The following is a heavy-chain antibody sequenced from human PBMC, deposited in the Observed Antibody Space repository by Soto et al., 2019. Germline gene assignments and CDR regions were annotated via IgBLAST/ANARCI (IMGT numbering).Heavy chain of an antibody. J-gene: IGHJ4*02. CDR2: ISGYTGNA. CDR1: GYTFTSYN. V-gene: IGHV1-18*04. CDR3: ARRYCSSTTCYSIDY. Sequence: ASVKVSCKASGYTFTSYNIYWVRQAPGQGLEWMGWISGYTGNAYYAQNFQGRVTMTTDASTSTAYMDLRSLRSDDTAIYYCARRYCSSTTCYSIDYWGQGTLVTVS. D-gene: IGHD2-2*01.